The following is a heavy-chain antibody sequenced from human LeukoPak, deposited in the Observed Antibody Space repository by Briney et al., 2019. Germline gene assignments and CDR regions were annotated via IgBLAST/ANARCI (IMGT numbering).Heavy chain of an antibody. V-gene: IGHV3-23*01. CDR3: AREDMKSYYYDSSGYFDAFDI. Sequence: GGSLRLSCGASGFTFSNYAMSWVRQAPGKGLEWVSTSSGNGGSTYYGDSVKGRFTISRDNVKNTLHLQMSSLRAEDTAVYYCAREDMKSYYYDSSGYFDAFDIWGQGTMVTVSS. CDR2: SSGNGGST. J-gene: IGHJ3*02. D-gene: IGHD3-22*01. CDR1: GFTFSNYA.